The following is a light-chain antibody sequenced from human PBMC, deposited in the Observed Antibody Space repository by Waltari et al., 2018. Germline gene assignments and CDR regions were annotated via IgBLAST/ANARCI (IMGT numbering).Light chain of an antibody. Sequence: QSVLTQPPSASGTPGQRVTISCSGTTSNIGTNAVTWYQQVPGTAPKLLIYFNNQRPSGVPDRFSASKSDTSASLAISGLLSEDEADYYCAAWDDSLNGRLFGGGTKLTVL. CDR3: AAWDDSLNGRL. CDR1: TSNIGTNA. CDR2: FNN. J-gene: IGLJ3*02. V-gene: IGLV1-44*01.